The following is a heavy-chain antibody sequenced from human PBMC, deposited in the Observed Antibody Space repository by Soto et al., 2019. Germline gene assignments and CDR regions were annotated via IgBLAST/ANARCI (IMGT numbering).Heavy chain of an antibody. CDR2: ISAYNGNT. CDR1: GYTFTSYG. CDR3: ARDVGDCYYAPVDA. Sequence: QVPLVQSGAEVKKPGASVKVSCKASGYTFTSYGISWVRQAPGQGLEWMGWISAYNGNTKYEHKLQGRVTTTTDTATRTADRETRSLSSEVTAVYYGARDVGDCYYAPVDAGGQGALVAVSS. J-gene: IGHJ5*02. V-gene: IGHV1-18*01. D-gene: IGHD2-21*02.